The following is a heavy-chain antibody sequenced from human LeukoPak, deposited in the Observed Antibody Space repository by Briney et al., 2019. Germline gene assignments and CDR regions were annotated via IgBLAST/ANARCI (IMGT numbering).Heavy chain of an antibody. V-gene: IGHV1-69*04. Sequence: ASVKVSCKASGGTFSSYAISWVRQAPGQGLEWMGRIIPILGIANYAQKFQGRVTITADESTSTAYMELSSLRSEDTAVYYCARALSDCGGDCYSYYFDYWGQGTLVTVSS. CDR1: GGTFSSYA. J-gene: IGHJ4*02. CDR2: IIPILGIA. CDR3: ARALSDCGGDCYSYYFDY. D-gene: IGHD2-21*01.